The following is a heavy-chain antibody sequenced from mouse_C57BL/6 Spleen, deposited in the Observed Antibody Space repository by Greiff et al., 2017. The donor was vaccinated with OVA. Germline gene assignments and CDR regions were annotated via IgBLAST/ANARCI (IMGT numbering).Heavy chain of an antibody. Sequence: VKLQQPGAELVRPGTSVKLSCKASGYTFTSYWMHWVKQRPGQGLEWIGVIDPSDSYTNYNQKFKGKATLTVDTSSSTAYMQLSSLTSEDSAVYYCARTGTYFDYWGQGTTLTVSS. D-gene: IGHD4-1*01. CDR3: ARTGTYFDY. CDR2: IDPSDSYT. V-gene: IGHV1-59*01. J-gene: IGHJ2*01. CDR1: GYTFTSYW.